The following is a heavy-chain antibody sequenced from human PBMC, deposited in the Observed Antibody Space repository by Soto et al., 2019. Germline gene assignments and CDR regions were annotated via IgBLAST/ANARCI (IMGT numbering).Heavy chain of an antibody. CDR1: GFTFSSYS. J-gene: IGHJ3*02. CDR3: ARGAITMVRGVAPDDAFDI. CDR2: ISSSSSYI. D-gene: IGHD3-10*01. Sequence: GASVKVSCAASGFTFSSYSMNWVRQAPGKGLEWVSSISSSSSYIYYADSVKGRFTISRDNAKNSLYLQMNSLRAEDTAVYYCARGAITMVRGVAPDDAFDIWGQGTMVTVSS. V-gene: IGHV3-21*01.